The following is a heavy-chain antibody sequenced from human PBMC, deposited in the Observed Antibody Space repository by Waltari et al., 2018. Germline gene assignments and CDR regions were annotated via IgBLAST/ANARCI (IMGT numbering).Heavy chain of an antibody. Sequence: QVQLVQSGAEVKKPGASVKVSCKVSGYTLTELSRHWVPQAPGKGLEWMGGLDPEDGETIYAQKFQGRVTMTEHTSTDTAYMELSSLRSEDTAVYYCATARGDPPSGFDYWGQGTLVTVSS. V-gene: IGHV1-24*01. CDR1: GYTLTELS. D-gene: IGHD2-21*02. CDR3: ATARGDPPSGFDY. J-gene: IGHJ4*02. CDR2: LDPEDGET.